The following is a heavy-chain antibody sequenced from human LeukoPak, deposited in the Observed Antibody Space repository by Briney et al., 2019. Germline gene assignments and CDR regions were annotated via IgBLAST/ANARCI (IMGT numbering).Heavy chain of an antibody. V-gene: IGHV3-43*02. CDR1: GFTFDDYA. J-gene: IGHJ4*02. D-gene: IGHD6-13*01. CDR3: AKSHSSSWDITYFFDY. Sequence: GGSLRLSCAASGFTFDDYAMHWVRQAPGKGLEWVSLISGDGGSTYYADSVRGRFTISRDNSKNSLYLQMNSLRAEDTALYYFAKSHSSSWDITYFFDYWGQGTLVTVSS. CDR2: ISGDGGST.